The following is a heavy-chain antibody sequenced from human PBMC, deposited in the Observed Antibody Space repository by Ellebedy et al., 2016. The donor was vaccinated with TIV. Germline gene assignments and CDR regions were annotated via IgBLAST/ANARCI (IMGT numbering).Heavy chain of an antibody. D-gene: IGHD5-18*01. CDR2: ISLVGGST. Sequence: PGGSLRPSCPASGSTFDDYTMHWVRQAPGKGLAWVSLISLVGGSTYYAHSGKGRCTISRDKSKHSLYLQMNSLRTEDTALYHCAKDKDTEMVEGGVFDYWGQGTLVTVSS. V-gene: IGHV3-43*01. J-gene: IGHJ4*02. CDR3: AKDKDTEMVEGGVFDY. CDR1: GSTFDDYT.